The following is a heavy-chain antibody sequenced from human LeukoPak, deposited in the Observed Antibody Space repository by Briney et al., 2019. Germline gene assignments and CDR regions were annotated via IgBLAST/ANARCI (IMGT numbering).Heavy chain of an antibody. Sequence: GGPLRLSCAASGFTFSSYAMHWVRQAPGKGLEYVSAISSNGGSTYYANSVKGRFTISRDNSKNTLYLQMGSLRAEDMAVYYCARGTMVVALDIWGQGTMVTVSS. CDR1: GFTFSSYA. V-gene: IGHV3-64*01. CDR3: ARGTMVVALDI. CDR2: ISSNGGST. D-gene: IGHD3-10*01. J-gene: IGHJ3*02.